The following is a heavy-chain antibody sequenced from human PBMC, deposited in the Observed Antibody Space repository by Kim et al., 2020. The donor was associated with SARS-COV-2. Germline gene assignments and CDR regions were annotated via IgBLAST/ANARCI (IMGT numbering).Heavy chain of an antibody. V-gene: IGHV4-30-4*01. CDR1: GGSISSGDYY. Sequence: SETLSLTCTVSGGSISSGDYYWSWIRQPPGKGLEWIGYIYYSGSTYYNPSLKSRVTISVDTSKNQFSLKLSSVTAADTAVYYCARDIVGATSYYYYGMDVWGQGTTVTVSS. J-gene: IGHJ6*02. CDR2: IYYSGST. D-gene: IGHD1-26*01. CDR3: ARDIVGATSYYYYGMDV.